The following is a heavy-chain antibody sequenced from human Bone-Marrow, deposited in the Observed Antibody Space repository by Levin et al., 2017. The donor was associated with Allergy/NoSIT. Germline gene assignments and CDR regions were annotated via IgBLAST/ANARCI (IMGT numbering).Heavy chain of an antibody. CDR2: INTNTGNP. CDR1: GYTFTSYA. Sequence: ASVKVSCKASGYTFTSYAMNWVRQAPGQGLEWMGWINTNTGNPTYAQGFTGRFVFSLDTSVSTAYLQISSLKAEDTAVYYCARHLRDYYYGSGSYDNVPDYWGQGTLVTVSS. V-gene: IGHV7-4-1*02. CDR3: ARHLRDYYYGSGSYDNVPDY. J-gene: IGHJ4*02. D-gene: IGHD3-10*01.